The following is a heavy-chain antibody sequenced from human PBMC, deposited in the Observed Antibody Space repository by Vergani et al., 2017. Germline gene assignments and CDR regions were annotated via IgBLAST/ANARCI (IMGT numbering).Heavy chain of an antibody. Sequence: EVQLVESGGGLVQPGGSLRLSCAASGFTLSSYWMSWVRQAPGKGLEWVANIKQDGSEKYYADSVKGRFTISRDNSKNTLYLQMNSLRAEDTAVYYCARDVRRTMKGSGRSEGMDVWGQGTTVTVSS. CDR1: GFTLSSYW. D-gene: IGHD1-26*01. J-gene: IGHJ6*02. CDR2: IKQDGSEK. CDR3: ARDVRRTMKGSGRSEGMDV. V-gene: IGHV3-7*01.